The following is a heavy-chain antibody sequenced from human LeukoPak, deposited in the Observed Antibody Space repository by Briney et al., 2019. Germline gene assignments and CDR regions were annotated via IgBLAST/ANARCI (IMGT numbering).Heavy chain of an antibody. J-gene: IGHJ4*02. CDR2: IYYSGST. V-gene: IGHV4-59*01. Sequence: PSETLSLTCTVSGGSISSYYWSWIRQPPGKGLEWIGYIYYSGSTNYNPSLKSRVTISVDTSKNQFSLKLSSVTAADTAVYYCANTRGSANYWGQGTLVTVSS. CDR3: ANTRGSANY. D-gene: IGHD1-26*01. CDR1: GGSISSYY.